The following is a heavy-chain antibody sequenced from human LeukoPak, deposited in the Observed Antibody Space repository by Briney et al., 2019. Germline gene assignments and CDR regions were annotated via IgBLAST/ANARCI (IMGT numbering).Heavy chain of an antibody. D-gene: IGHD3-22*01. J-gene: IGHJ4*02. Sequence: SETLSLTCTISRGSLSSYYWSWIRQSPGKGPEWIGYIYYSGGTNYNPSLESRVTISVDRSTNQFSLKLSSVTAADTAVYYCATYHYDSSGSTTFDYWGQGTLVTVSS. CDR2: IYYSGGT. CDR3: ATYHYDSSGSTTFDY. CDR1: RGSLSSYY. V-gene: IGHV4-59*08.